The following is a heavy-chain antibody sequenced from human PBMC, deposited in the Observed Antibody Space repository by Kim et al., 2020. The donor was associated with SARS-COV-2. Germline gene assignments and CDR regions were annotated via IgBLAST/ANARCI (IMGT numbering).Heavy chain of an antibody. CDR3: AKTSSSFFDYYYYYKDG. D-gene: IGHD6-6*01. Sequence: GGSLRLSCAASGFTFSSYAMSWVRQAPGKGLEWVSGISGSGGSTYYADSVKGRFTISRDNSKNTLYLQMNSLRAEDTAVYYCAKTSSSFFDYYYYYKDGWGKGTTVTVS. CDR2: ISGSGGST. CDR1: GFTFSSYA. J-gene: IGHJ6*03. V-gene: IGHV3-23*01.